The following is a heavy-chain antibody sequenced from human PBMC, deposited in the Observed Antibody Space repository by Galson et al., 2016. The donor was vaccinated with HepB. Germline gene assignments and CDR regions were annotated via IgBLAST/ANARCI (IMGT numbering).Heavy chain of an antibody. CDR1: GFTFSTYA. CDR3: AKDQLYGSGWYYFDY. CDR2: ISGSGGTT. V-gene: IGHV3-23*01. D-gene: IGHD6-19*01. Sequence: SLRLSCAAPGFTFSTYAMTWVRQAPGKGLEWVSGISGSGGTTYYVDSVKGRFTISRDNSKKTLYLQMNSLRAEDTAVYYCAKDQLYGSGWYYFDYLGQGTLVTVSS. J-gene: IGHJ4*02.